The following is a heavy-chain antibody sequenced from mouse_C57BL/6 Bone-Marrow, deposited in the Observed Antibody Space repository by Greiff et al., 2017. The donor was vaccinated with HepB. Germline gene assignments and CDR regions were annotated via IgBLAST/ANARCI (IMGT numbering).Heavy chain of an antibody. CDR2: IYPGDGDT. D-gene: IGHD4-1*01. CDR1: GYAFSSSW. J-gene: IGHJ4*01. CDR3: ARPLTGTFRAMDY. V-gene: IGHV1-82*01. Sequence: VQLQQSGPELVKPGASVKISCKASGYAFSSSWMNWVKQRPGKGLEWIGRIYPGDGDTNYNGKFKGKATLTADKSSSTAYMQLSSLTSEDSAVYLCARPLTGTFRAMDYWGQGTSVTVSS.